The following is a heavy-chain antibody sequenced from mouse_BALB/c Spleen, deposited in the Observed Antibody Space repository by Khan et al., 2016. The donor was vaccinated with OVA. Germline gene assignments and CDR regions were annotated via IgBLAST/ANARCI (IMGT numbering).Heavy chain of an antibody. CDR2: INTYTGEP. J-gene: IGHJ4*01. CDR3: ARPPYFSYTLHH. Sequence: QIQLVQSGPELKKPGETVKISCKASGYTFTNYGMNWVKQSPGKALKWMGWINTYTGEPTYADDFKGRFAFSLETSASTAYLQINNLKNEDTATYFWARPPYFSYTLHHGGQGTSVTVPS. D-gene: IGHD2-10*01. CDR1: GYTFTNYG. V-gene: IGHV9-3-1*01.